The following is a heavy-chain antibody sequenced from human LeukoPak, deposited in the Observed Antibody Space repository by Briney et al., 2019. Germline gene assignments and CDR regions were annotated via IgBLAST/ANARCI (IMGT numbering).Heavy chain of an antibody. V-gene: IGHV3-30*04. CDR2: ISYDGSNK. J-gene: IGHJ4*02. D-gene: IGHD6-19*01. CDR3: ASSSGWYAPLDY. CDR1: GFTFSSYA. Sequence: GGSLRLSCAASGFTFSSYAMHWVRQAPGKGLEGVAVISYDGSNKYYADSVRGRFTISRDNSKNTLYLQMNSLRAEDTAVYYCASSSGWYAPLDYWGQGTLVTVSS.